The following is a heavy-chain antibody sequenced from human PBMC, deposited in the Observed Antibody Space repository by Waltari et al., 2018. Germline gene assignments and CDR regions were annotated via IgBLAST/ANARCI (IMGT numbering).Heavy chain of an antibody. CDR3: ARSDGSGNYWLFDH. CDR1: GGTLSSYA. CDR2: IIPIFRTA. Sequence: QVQLVQSGAEVKKPGSSVKVSCKASGGTLSSYAISWLRQAPGQGLEWMGGIIPIFRTANYAQNFQGRVTITTDESTSTAYMELRSLRSEDTAVYYCARSDGSGNYWLFDHWGQGTLVTVSS. V-gene: IGHV1-69*05. D-gene: IGHD3-10*01. J-gene: IGHJ4*02.